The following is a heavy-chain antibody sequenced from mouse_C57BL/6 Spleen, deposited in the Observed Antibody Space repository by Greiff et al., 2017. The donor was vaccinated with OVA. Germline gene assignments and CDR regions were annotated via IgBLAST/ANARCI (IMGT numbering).Heavy chain of an antibody. CDR1: GYTFTDYE. J-gene: IGHJ3*01. Sequence: SGAELVRPGASVTLSCKASGYTFTDYEMHWVKQTPVHGLEWIGAIDPETGGTAYNQKFKGKAILTADKSSSTAYMELRSLTSEDSAVYYCTRSDGNSAWFAYWGQGTLVTVSA. CDR3: TRSDGNSAWFAY. D-gene: IGHD2-1*01. CDR2: IDPETGGT. V-gene: IGHV1-15*01.